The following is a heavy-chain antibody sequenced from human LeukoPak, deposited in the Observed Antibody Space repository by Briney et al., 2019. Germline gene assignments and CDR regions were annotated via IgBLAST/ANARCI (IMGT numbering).Heavy chain of an antibody. J-gene: IGHJ3*02. CDR3: ATAAGATDAFDI. Sequence: ASVKVSCKVSGYTLTEVSMHWVRQAPGKGLEWMGGFDPEDGETIYAQKFQGRVTMTEDTSTDTAYMELSSLRSEDTAVYYCATAAGATDAFDIWGQGTMVTVSS. D-gene: IGHD1-26*01. CDR1: GYTLTEVS. V-gene: IGHV1-24*01. CDR2: FDPEDGET.